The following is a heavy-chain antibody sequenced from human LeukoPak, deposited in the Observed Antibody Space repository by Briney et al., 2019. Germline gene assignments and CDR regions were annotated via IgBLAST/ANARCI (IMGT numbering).Heavy chain of an antibody. D-gene: IGHD2-2*01. Sequence: ASVKVSCKASGGTFSSYAISWVRQAPGQGLEWMGGIIPIFGTANYAQKFQGRVTITADKSTSTAYMELSSLRSEDTAVYYCARDRGASWLPDPLFIWSQGTLVTVSS. CDR3: ARDRGASWLPDPLFI. CDR2: IIPIFGTA. J-gene: IGHJ4*02. V-gene: IGHV1-69*06. CDR1: GGTFSSYA.